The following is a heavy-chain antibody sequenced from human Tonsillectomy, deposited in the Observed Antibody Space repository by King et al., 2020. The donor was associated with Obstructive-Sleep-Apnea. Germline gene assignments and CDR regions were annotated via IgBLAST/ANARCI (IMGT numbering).Heavy chain of an antibody. V-gene: IGHV3-21*01. Sequence: EVQLVESGGGLVKPGGSLRLSCVASGLTFSSYSMNWVRQAPGKGLEWVSSISSSSGYIYYADSVKGRLTISRDNAKNSLYLQMNSLRAEDTAVYYCARDQGDYYAWYFDLWGRGTLVTVSS. CDR2: ISSSSGYI. D-gene: IGHD3-22*01. J-gene: IGHJ2*01. CDR3: ARDQGDYYAWYFDL. CDR1: GLTFSSYS.